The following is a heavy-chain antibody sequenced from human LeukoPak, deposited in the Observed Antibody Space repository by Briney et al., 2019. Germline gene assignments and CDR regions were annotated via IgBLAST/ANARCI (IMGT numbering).Heavy chain of an antibody. Sequence: GGSLRLSCAASGFTLSSYSLNWVRQAPGKGLEWVSSISSSSIYIYYADSLKGRFTISRDNAKNSLYLQMNSLRAEDTAVYYCARGGSYLSAFDIWGQGTMVTVSS. V-gene: IGHV3-21*01. CDR3: ARGGSYLSAFDI. J-gene: IGHJ3*02. CDR2: ISSSSIYI. D-gene: IGHD1-26*01. CDR1: GFTLSSYS.